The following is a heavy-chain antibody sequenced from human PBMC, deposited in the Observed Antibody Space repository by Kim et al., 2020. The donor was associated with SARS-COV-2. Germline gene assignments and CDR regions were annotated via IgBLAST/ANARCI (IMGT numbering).Heavy chain of an antibody. Sequence: SDTRYSPAFTGQVTISADKSISTAYLQWSSLKASDTAMYYCARNDYGLGYWGQGTLVTVSS. CDR2: SDT. J-gene: IGHJ4*02. D-gene: IGHD4-17*01. V-gene: IGHV5-51*01. CDR3: ARNDYGLGY.